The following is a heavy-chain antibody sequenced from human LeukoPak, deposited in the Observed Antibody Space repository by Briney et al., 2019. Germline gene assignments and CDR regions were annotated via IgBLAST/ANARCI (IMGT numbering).Heavy chain of an antibody. J-gene: IGHJ4*02. CDR3: ARGGSSGEFDY. D-gene: IGHD3-16*01. CDR2: ISYDGSNK. CDR1: GFTFSSYA. Sequence: GRSLRLSCAASGFTFSSYAMHWVRQAPGKGLEWVAVISYDGSNKYCADSVKGRFTISRDNSKNTLYLQMNSLRAEDTAVYYCARGGSSGEFDYWGQGTLVTVSS. V-gene: IGHV3-30-3*01.